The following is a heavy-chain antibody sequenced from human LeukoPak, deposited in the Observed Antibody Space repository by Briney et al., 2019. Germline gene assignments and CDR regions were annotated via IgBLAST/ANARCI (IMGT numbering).Heavy chain of an antibody. Sequence: GASVKVSCKASGYTFTSYGISWVRQAPGQGLEWMGWISAYNGNTNYAQKLQGRVTMTTDTSTSTAYMELRGLRSDDTAVYYCARVEGYGSGSYIERDFDYWGQGTLVTVSS. CDR3: ARVEGYGSGSYIERDFDY. J-gene: IGHJ4*02. CDR2: ISAYNGNT. V-gene: IGHV1-18*01. D-gene: IGHD3-10*01. CDR1: GYTFTSYG.